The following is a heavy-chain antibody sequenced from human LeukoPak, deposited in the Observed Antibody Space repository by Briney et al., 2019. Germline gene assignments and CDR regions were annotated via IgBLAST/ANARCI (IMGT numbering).Heavy chain of an antibody. V-gene: IGHV4-34*01. CDR3: ARNARAFDI. Sequence: SESRSLTCAVYGGSFSSYYWTWIRQPPGKGLEWIGAINHSGSTNYNPSLKSRVTISGDASKRQCSLKLGSVSAADTAVYYCARNARAFDIWGGGALVTVSS. CDR1: GGSFSSYY. J-gene: IGHJ2*01. CDR2: INHSGST. D-gene: IGHD1-1*01.